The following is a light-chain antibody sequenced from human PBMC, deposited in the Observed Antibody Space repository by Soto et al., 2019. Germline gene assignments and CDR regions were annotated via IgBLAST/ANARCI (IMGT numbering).Light chain of an antibody. V-gene: IGKV3-20*01. CDR3: QQYSTSPPWT. CDR2: RAF. CDR1: QSVARD. J-gene: IGKJ1*01. Sequence: EIVLTQSPGTLSLSPGETATLSCRASQSVARDLSWYQQKPGQAPRLLISRAFIGATGIPDRFSGSGSGTDFTLTINRLEPEDSAVYYCQQYSTSPPWTFGQGTTVDIK.